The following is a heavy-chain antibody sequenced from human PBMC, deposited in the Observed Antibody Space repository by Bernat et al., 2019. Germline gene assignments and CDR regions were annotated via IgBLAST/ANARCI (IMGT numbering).Heavy chain of an antibody. CDR3: ARGPLGVATSFHYYYYMDV. J-gene: IGHJ6*03. V-gene: IGHV3-33*01. D-gene: IGHD5-12*01. CDR1: GFTFSSYG. Sequence: QVQLVESGGGVVQPGRSLRLSCAASGFTFSSYGMHWVRQAPGKGLEWVAVIWYDGSNKYYADSVKGRFTISRDNSKNTLYLQMNSLRAEDTAVYYWARGPLGVATSFHYYYYMDVWGKGTTVTVSS. CDR2: IWYDGSNK.